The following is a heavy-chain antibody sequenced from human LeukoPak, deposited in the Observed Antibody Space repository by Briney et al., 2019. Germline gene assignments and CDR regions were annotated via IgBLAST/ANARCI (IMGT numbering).Heavy chain of an antibody. V-gene: IGHV3-7*01. CDR1: GFTFSNYW. CDR3: ARDRWGYSYGGD. D-gene: IGHD5-18*01. CDR2: IKQDGSEK. Sequence: GGSLRLSCAASGFTFSNYWMSLVRQAPGKGLEWVANIKQDGSEKYYVDSVKGRFTISRDNAKNSLYLQMNSLRAEDTAVYYCARDRWGYSYGGDWGQGTLVTVPS. J-gene: IGHJ4*02.